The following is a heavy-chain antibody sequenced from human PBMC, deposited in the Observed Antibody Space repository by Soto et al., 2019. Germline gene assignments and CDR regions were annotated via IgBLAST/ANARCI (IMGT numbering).Heavy chain of an antibody. CDR3: VKGGRAGGYRTWTY. D-gene: IGHD2-15*01. Sequence: EVQLLESGGGLVRPGGSLRLSCAASGFTFSLYGMTWVRQAPGKGLEWVSRIIANGGATYYADSVRGRFTISRDNARDTLYLQMTSLRAEDTGVYYCVKGGRAGGYRTWTYWGPGTLVSVSS. CDR2: IIANGGAT. CDR1: GFTFSLYG. V-gene: IGHV3-23*01. J-gene: IGHJ4*02.